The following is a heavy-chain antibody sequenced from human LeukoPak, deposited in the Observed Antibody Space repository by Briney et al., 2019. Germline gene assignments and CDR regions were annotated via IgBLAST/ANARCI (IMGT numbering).Heavy chain of an antibody. CDR3: ARDSSDGFDY. D-gene: IGHD3-22*01. CDR1: GFTFSSYS. Sequence: GGSLRLSCAASGFTFSSYSMNWVRQAPGKGLEWVSSISSSSSYISYADSVKGRFTISRDNAKNSLYLQMNSLRAEDTAVYYCARDSSDGFDYWGQGTLVTVSS. J-gene: IGHJ4*02. V-gene: IGHV3-21*01. CDR2: ISSSSSYI.